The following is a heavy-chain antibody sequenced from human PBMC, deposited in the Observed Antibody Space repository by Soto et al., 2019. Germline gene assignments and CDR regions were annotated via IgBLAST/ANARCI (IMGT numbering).Heavy chain of an antibody. CDR1: GGSISSSNW. CDR3: ARGLPAAGTSYYFDY. J-gene: IGHJ4*02. Sequence: QVQLQESGPGLVKPSGTLSLTCAVSGGSISSSNWWSWVRQPPGKGLEWIGEIYHSGSTNYNPSLKSRVTISVDQSKNQFSLKLSSVTAADTAVYYCARGLPAAGTSYYFDYWGQGTLVTVSS. CDR2: IYHSGST. V-gene: IGHV4-4*02. D-gene: IGHD6-13*01.